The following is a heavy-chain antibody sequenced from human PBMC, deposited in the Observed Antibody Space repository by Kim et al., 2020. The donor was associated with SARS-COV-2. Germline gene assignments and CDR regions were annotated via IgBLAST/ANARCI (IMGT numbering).Heavy chain of an antibody. D-gene: IGHD2-2*01. CDR2: IYSGGST. CDR3: ARYWGSTSSPTGDY. CDR1: GFTVSSNY. Sequence: GGSLRLSCAASGFTVSSNYMSWVRQAPGKGLEWASIIYSGGSTYYADSVKGRFTISRDNSKDTVYLQMNSLRAEDTAVYYCARYWGSTSSPTGDYWGQGT. J-gene: IGHJ4*02. V-gene: IGHV3-66*01.